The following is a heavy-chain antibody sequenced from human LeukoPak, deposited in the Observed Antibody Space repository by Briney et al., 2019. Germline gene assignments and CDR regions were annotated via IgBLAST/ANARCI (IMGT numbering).Heavy chain of an antibody. J-gene: IGHJ3*02. CDR3: ARWGIGCSGGSCYSVAFDI. CDR1: GGSISSGDYY. V-gene: IGHV4-30-4*01. Sequence: SETLSLTCTVSGGSISSGDYYWGWVRQPPGKGREWIGYIYYSGSTYYNPSLKSRVTISVDTSKNQFSLKLSSVTAADTAVYYCARWGIGCSGGSCYSVAFDIWGQGTMVTVSS. CDR2: IYYSGST. D-gene: IGHD2-15*01.